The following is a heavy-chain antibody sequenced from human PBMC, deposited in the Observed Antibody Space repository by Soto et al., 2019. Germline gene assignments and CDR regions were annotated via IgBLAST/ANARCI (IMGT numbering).Heavy chain of an antibody. CDR1: AGSISSSNW. J-gene: IGHJ6*02. D-gene: IGHD5-12*01. V-gene: IGHV4-4*02. Sequence: PSGTLSLTGAVPAGSISSSNWWSWVRQPPGKGLEWSGEIYHSGSTNYNPSLKSRVTIPVDKSKNQFSLKLSSVTAADTAVYYCGQRRDGYNFEGGAYYYYGMDVWGQGTTVTVSS. CDR2: IYHSGST. CDR3: GQRRDGYNFEGGAYYYYGMDV.